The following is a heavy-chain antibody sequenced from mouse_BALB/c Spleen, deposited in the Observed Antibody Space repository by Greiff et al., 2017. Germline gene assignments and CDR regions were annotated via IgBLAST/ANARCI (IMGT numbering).Heavy chain of an antibody. J-gene: IGHJ4*01. CDR1: GYTFTSYY. Sequence: VQGVESGAELVKPGASVKLSCKASGYTFTSYYMYWVKQRPGQGLEWIGEINPSNGGTNFNEKFKSKATLTVDKSSSTAYMQLSSLTSEDSAVYYCTRGRYDEAMDYWGQGTSVTVSS. CDR3: TRGRYDEAMDY. V-gene: IGHV1S81*02. D-gene: IGHD2-14*01. CDR2: INPSNGGT.